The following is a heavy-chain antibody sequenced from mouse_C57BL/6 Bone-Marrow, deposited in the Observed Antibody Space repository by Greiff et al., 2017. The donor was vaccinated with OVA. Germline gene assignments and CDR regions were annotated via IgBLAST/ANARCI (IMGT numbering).Heavy chain of an antibody. D-gene: IGHD1-1*01. V-gene: IGHV1-15*01. CDR1: GYTFTDYE. CDR2: IDPETGGT. CDR3: TRRDYYGSGDFDY. J-gene: IGHJ2*01. Sequence: QVQLKESGAELVRPGASVTLSCKASGYTFTDYEMHWVKQTPVHGLEWIGAIDPETGGTAYNQKFKGKAILTADKSSSTAYMELRSLTSEDSAVYYCTRRDYYGSGDFDYWGQGTTLTVSS.